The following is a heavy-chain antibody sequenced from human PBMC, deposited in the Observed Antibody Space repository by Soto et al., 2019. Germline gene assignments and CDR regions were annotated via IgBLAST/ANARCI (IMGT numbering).Heavy chain of an antibody. CDR3: AREAGTYYDILTGYYESGTKYYYGMDV. Sequence: QVQLVESGGGVVQPGRSLRLSCAASGFTFSSYAMHWVRQAPGKGLEWVAVISYDGSNKYYADSVKGRFTISRDNSKNTLYLQMNSLRAEDTAVYYWAREAGTYYDILTGYYESGTKYYYGMDVWGQGTTVTVSS. J-gene: IGHJ6*02. V-gene: IGHV3-30-3*01. CDR2: ISYDGSNK. D-gene: IGHD3-9*01. CDR1: GFTFSSYA.